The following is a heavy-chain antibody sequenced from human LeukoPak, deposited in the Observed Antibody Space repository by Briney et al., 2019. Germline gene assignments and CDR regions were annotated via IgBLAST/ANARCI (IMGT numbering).Heavy chain of an antibody. D-gene: IGHD6-13*01. CDR1: GFIFTDYW. Sequence: PGGSLRLSCAASGFIFTDYWMNWVRQAPGKGLEWVSAISGSGGSTYYADSVKGRFTISRDNSKNTLYLQMNSLRAEDTAVYYCAKDLGPSFIAAAATLDYWGQGTLVTVSS. CDR3: AKDLGPSFIAAAATLDY. J-gene: IGHJ4*02. V-gene: IGHV3-23*01. CDR2: ISGSGGST.